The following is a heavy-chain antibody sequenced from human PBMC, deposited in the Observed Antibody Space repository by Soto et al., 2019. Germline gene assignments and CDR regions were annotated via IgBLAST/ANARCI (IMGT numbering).Heavy chain of an antibody. CDR1: GGCISSGGYY. CDR2: IYYSGST. V-gene: IGHV4-31*03. CDR3: ARESYYDPFRGNSHYYGMDV. J-gene: IGHJ6*02. D-gene: IGHD3-3*01. Sequence: ILSLTCTVSGGCISSGGYYWSWIRQHPGKGLEWIGYIYYSGSTYYNPPLKSRVTISVDTSKNQFSLKLSSVTAADTAVYYCARESYYDPFRGNSHYYGMDVWGQGTTVTVSS.